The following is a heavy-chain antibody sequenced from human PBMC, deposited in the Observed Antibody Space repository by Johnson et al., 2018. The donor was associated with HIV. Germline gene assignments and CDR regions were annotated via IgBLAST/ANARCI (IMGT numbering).Heavy chain of an antibody. D-gene: IGHD2-8*02. J-gene: IGHJ3*02. CDR1: GFTVSSNY. CDR2: IYSGGTT. V-gene: IGHV3-66*01. Sequence: EVQLVESGGGLVHPGGSLRLSCAASGFTVSSNYMSWVRQAPGKGLEWVSVIYSGGTTYYADSVKGRFTISRDNSKNTLYLQMNSLRAEDTAVYYCAKDPIVLVVYAISAFDIWGQGTMVTVSS. CDR3: AKDPIVLVVYAISAFDI.